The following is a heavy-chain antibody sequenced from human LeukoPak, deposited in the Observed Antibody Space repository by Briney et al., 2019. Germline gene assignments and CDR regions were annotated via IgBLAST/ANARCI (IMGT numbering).Heavy chain of an antibody. D-gene: IGHD5-18*01. CDR1: GYTFTSYG. CDR2: IGAYNGNT. Sequence: ASVKVSCKASGYTFTSYGISWVRQAPGQGLEWMGWIGAYNGNTNYAQKLQGRVTMTTDTSTSTAYMELRSLRSDDTAVYYCARTSGIQLWLPPYYYYGMDVWGQGTTVTVSS. CDR3: ARTSGIQLWLPPYYYYGMDV. V-gene: IGHV1-18*01. J-gene: IGHJ6*02.